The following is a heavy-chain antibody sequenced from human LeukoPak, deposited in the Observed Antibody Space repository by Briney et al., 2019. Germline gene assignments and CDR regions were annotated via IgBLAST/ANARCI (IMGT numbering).Heavy chain of an antibody. V-gene: IGHV3-33*08. Sequence: GGSLRLSCAASGFTFSSYGMHWVRQAPGKGLEWVAVIWYDGSNKYYADSVKGRFTISRDNSKNTLYLQMNSLRAEDTAVYYCARAGSSGPGGAFDIWGQGTMVTVSS. CDR2: IWYDGSNK. CDR1: GFTFSSYG. CDR3: ARAGSSGPGGAFDI. J-gene: IGHJ3*02. D-gene: IGHD3-22*01.